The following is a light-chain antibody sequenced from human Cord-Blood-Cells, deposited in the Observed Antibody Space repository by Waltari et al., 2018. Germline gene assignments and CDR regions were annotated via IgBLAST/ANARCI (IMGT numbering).Light chain of an antibody. J-gene: IGLJ3*02. CDR2: KDS. CDR1: ALPKQY. Sequence: SYELTQPPSVSVSPGQTARITCSGDALPKQYAYWYQQKPGQAPVLGIYKDSERPSGSPERFSGSSSGTTVTLTISGVQAEDEADYYCQSADSSGTYGVFGGGTKLTVL. V-gene: IGLV3-25*02. CDR3: QSADSSGTYGV.